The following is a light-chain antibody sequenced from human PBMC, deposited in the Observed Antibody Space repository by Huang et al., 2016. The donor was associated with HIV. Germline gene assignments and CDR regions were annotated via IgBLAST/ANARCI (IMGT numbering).Light chain of an antibody. V-gene: IGKV3-15*01. CDR3: QQYDNWPPYT. CDR1: QSISTN. J-gene: IGKJ2*01. Sequence: EIVMTQSPAIFSVSPGKRATFSCRASQSISTNLACYQPKPGQAPRLLIYGSFTRGTGIPARFSGIASRTECSLTISSLQTEDFAVYYCQQYDNWPPYTFGQGTKLEIK. CDR2: GSF.